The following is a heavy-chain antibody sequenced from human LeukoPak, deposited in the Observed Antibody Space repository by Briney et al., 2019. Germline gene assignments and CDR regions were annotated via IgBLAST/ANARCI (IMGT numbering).Heavy chain of an antibody. CDR1: GGSISSGGYY. V-gene: IGHV4-30-2*01. Sequence: SETLSLTCTVSGGSISSGGYYWSWIRQPPGKGLEWIGYIYHSGSTYYNPSLKSRVTISVDRSKNQFSLKLSSVTAADTAVYYCARDGNYYGSGSPHLFVPFDIWGQGTMVTVPS. D-gene: IGHD3-10*01. CDR3: ARDGNYYGSGSPHLFVPFDI. J-gene: IGHJ3*02. CDR2: IYHSGST.